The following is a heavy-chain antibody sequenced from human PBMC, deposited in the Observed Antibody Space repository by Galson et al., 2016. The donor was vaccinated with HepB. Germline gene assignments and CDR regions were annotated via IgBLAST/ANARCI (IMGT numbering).Heavy chain of an antibody. CDR1: EFTFSTYG. J-gene: IGHJ4*02. CDR3: CVDTAMDYVFDY. V-gene: IGHV3-33*01. Sequence: SLRLSCAASEFTFSTYGMHWVRQAPGKGLEWVALIWHDGSNKYYADSVKGRFTISRDNPKNALYLQMNSLRAEDTAVYYCCVDTAMDYVFDYWGQGTLVTVSS. CDR2: IWHDGSNK. D-gene: IGHD5-18*01.